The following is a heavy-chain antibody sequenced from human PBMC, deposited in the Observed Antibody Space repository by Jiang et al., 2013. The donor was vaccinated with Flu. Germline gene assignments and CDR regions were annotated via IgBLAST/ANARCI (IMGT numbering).Heavy chain of an antibody. Sequence: AVSGYSISSGYYWGWIRQPPGKGLEWIGSIYHSGSTYYNPSLKSRVTISVDTSKNQFSLNLYSVTAADTAIYYCVRHADDYSHLNWGQGTLVTVSS. CDR2: IYHSGST. CDR3: VRHADDYSHLN. D-gene: IGHD4-11*01. V-gene: IGHV4-38-2*01. J-gene: IGHJ4*02. CDR1: GYSISSGYY.